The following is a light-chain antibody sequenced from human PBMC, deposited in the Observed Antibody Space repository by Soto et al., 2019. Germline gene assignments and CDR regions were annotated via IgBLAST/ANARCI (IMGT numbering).Light chain of an antibody. Sequence: DIQLTQSPSFLSASVGDRVTITCRASQGISSYLAWYQQNPGKAPKLLIYAASTLQSGVPSRFSGSGSGTEFTLTINTLQPEDFATYYCQQLNSYPLTFGGGTKVEIK. CDR1: QGISSY. CDR2: AAS. CDR3: QQLNSYPLT. J-gene: IGKJ4*01. V-gene: IGKV1-9*01.